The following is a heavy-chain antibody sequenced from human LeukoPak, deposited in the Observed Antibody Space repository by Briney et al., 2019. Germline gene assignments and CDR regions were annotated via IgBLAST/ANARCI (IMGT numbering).Heavy chain of an antibody. CDR3: ARAAGSYLPDDY. D-gene: IGHD3-10*01. V-gene: IGHV3-33*01. J-gene: IGHJ4*02. Sequence: PGRSLRLSCAASGFTFSSYGMHWVRQAPGKGLEWVAVIWYDGSNKYYADSVKGRFTISRDNSKNTLYPQMNSLRAEDTAVYYCARAAGSYLPDDYWGQGTLVTVSS. CDR2: IWYDGSNK. CDR1: GFTFSSYG.